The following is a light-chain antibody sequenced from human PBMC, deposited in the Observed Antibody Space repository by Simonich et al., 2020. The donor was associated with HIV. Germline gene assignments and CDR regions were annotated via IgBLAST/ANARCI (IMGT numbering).Light chain of an antibody. J-gene: IGKJ2*01. CDR1: QSILYRSNSKNY. Sequence: DIVMTQSPDSLAVSLGERATINCKSSQSILYRSNSKNYLAWYQQKPGQPPKLLIYWASTRESGVPDRFSGSGSGTDFTLTISSLQAEDVAVYYCQQYYTTPYTFGQGTTLEIK. V-gene: IGKV4-1*01. CDR2: WAS. CDR3: QQYYTTPYT.